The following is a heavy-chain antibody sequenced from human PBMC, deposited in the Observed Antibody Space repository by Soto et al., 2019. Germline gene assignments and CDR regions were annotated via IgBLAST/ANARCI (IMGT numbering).Heavy chain of an antibody. D-gene: IGHD2-21*02. J-gene: IGHJ4*02. CDR2: ISYDGSNK. V-gene: IGHV3-30*18. CDR3: AKDKVPVVVTAPFDY. Sequence: GGSLRLSCAASGFTFSSYGMHWFRQAPGKGPEWVAVISYDGSNKYYADSVKGRFTISRDNSKNTLYLQMNSLRAEDTAVYYCAKDKVPVVVTAPFDYWGQGTLVTVSS. CDR1: GFTFSSYG.